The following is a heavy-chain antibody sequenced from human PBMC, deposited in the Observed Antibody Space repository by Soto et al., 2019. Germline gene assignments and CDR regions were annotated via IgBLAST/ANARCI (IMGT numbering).Heavy chain of an antibody. CDR1: GYSLSDLS. J-gene: IGHJ4*02. D-gene: IGHD2-2*01. CDR2: LDAEDGET. V-gene: IGHV1-24*01. CDR3: ATLPRTIELTPDAIWSFAS. Sequence: ASVKVSCKVSGYSLSDLSIHWVRQAPGKGLEWMGGLDAEDGETIYAQKLQGRGTMTEDTSTDTAYMELSSLTSEETAMYYCATLPRTIELTPDAIWSFASWGQGTLVTVSS.